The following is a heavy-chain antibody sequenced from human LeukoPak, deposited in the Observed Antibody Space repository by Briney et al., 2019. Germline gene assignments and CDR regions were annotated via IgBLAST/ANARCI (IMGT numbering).Heavy chain of an antibody. D-gene: IGHD4-11*01. CDR1: GGSISSGGYY. CDR3: ARGGGSNANWFDP. Sequence: SQTLSLTCTVSGGSISSGGYYWSWIRQPPGKGLEWIGYIYHSGSTYYNPSLKSRVTISVDRSKNQFSLKLSSVTAADTAVYYCARGGGSNANWFDPWGQGTLVTVSS. CDR2: IYHSGST. J-gene: IGHJ5*02. V-gene: IGHV4-30-2*01.